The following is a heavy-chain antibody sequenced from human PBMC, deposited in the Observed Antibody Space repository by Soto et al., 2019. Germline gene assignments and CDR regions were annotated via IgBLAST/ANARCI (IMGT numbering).Heavy chain of an antibody. D-gene: IGHD4-17*01. CDR1: DFSFTSDH. V-gene: IGHV1-18*01. Sequence: QVQLVQSGPEVKKPGASVKVSCKASDFSFTSDHISWVRQAPGQSPEWMGWVNIYNGNTKYAPKLRGRVTMTTDTSTSTAYMELRSLTSDDTAVYYCASADYGDYDSWGQGTLVTVSS. CDR2: VNIYNGNT. J-gene: IGHJ5*01. CDR3: ASADYGDYDS.